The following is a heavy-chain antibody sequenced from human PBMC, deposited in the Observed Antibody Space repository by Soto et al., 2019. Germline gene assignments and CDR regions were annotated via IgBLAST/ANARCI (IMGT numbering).Heavy chain of an antibody. Sequence: SETLSLTCAVYGGSFSGYYLSWIRQPPGRGLEWIGEINHSGSTNYNPSLKSRVTISVDTSKNQFSLKLSSVTAADTAVYYCARGLSYYDFWSGSINWFDPWGQGTLVTVSS. CDR1: GGSFSGYY. J-gene: IGHJ5*02. V-gene: IGHV4-34*01. CDR2: INHSGST. D-gene: IGHD3-3*01. CDR3: ARGLSYYDFWSGSINWFDP.